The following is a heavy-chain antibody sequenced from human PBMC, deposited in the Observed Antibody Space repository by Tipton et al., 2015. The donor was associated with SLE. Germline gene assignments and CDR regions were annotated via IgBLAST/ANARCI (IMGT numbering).Heavy chain of an antibody. D-gene: IGHD3-9*01. CDR3: ARGQGSYYDILTGGAFDI. J-gene: IGHJ3*02. V-gene: IGHV4-4*09. Sequence: TLSLTCTVSGGSISSYYWSWIRQPPGRGLEWIGYIYTSGSTNYNPSLKSRVTISVDTSKNQFSLKLSSVTAAGTAVYYCARGQGSYYDILTGGAFDIWGQGTMVTVSS. CDR1: GGSISSYY. CDR2: IYTSGST.